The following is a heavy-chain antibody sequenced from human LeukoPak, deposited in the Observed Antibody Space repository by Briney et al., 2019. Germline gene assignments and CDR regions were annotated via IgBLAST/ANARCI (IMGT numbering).Heavy chain of an antibody. CDR3: ARDARGYSGYLDY. V-gene: IGHV3-48*01. CDR1: GFTFSSYS. CDR2: ISRSSSTI. Sequence: PGGSLRVSCAASGFTFSSYSMNWVRQAPGKGLEWVSYISRSSSTIYYADSVKGRFTISRDTAKNSLYLQMNSLRAEDTAVYYCARDARGYSGYLDYWGQGTLVTVSS. J-gene: IGHJ4*02. D-gene: IGHD5-12*01.